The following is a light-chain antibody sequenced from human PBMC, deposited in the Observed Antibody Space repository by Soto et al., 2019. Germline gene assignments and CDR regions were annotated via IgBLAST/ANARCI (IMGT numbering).Light chain of an antibody. Sequence: DIQMTQSPSTLSASVGDRVTITCRASQSINTWLAWYQQKPGKAPKLLIYKASSLGSGVPSRFSGSGSGTDFTLTISSLQADDFAIYYCQQYNSHSGYTFGQGTKLEIK. CDR3: QQYNSHSGYT. V-gene: IGKV1-5*03. CDR2: KAS. J-gene: IGKJ2*01. CDR1: QSINTW.